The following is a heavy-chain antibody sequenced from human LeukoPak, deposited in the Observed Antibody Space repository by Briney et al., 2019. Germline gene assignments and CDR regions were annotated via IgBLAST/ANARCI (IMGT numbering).Heavy chain of an antibody. Sequence: GESLKISCKGSGYSFTSYWIGWVRPIPGKGLEWMGIIYPGDSDTRYSPSFQGQVTISADKSISTTYLQWSSLKASDTAMYYCARDAHGSGSYYTYGMDVWGKGTTVTVSS. D-gene: IGHD3-10*01. CDR2: IYPGDSDT. J-gene: IGHJ6*04. CDR3: ARDAHGSGSYYTYGMDV. V-gene: IGHV5-51*01. CDR1: GYSFTSYW.